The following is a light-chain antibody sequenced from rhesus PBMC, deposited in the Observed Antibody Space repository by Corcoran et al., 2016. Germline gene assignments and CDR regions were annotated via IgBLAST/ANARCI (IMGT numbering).Light chain of an antibody. CDR1: QSVSNK. J-gene: IGKJ4*01. V-gene: IGKV3-35*01. CDR3: QRETNWPLA. CDR2: DGS. Sequence: EIVMTQSPATLSLSPGQRATLSCRASQSVSNKLAWYQQKPGQAPRLLIYDGSDRATGIPDRFSGSGSGTDFTLTISSLRPDGVGIYYCQRETNWPLAFGGGTKVEI.